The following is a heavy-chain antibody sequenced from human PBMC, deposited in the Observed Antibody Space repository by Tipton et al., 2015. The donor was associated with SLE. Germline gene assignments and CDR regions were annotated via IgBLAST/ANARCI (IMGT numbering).Heavy chain of an antibody. V-gene: IGHV3-74*01. J-gene: IGHJ1*01. D-gene: IGHD6-19*01. CDR1: GFTFSSYW. Sequence: GSLRLSCAASGFTFSSYWMHWVRQAPGKGLVWVSRINSDGSSTSYADSVKGRFTISRDNAKNTLYLQMNSLRAEDTAVYYCAREERWYSCGWYAEYVKRWGQGTLVTGSS. CDR2: INSDGSST. CDR3: AREERWYSCGWYAEYVKR.